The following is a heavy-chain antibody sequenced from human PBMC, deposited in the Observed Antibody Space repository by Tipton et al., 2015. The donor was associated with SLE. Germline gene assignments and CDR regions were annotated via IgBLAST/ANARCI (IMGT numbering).Heavy chain of an antibody. CDR2: IYYSGST. D-gene: IGHD3-22*01. CDR3: ARSDDYYDSSAPFDY. CDR1: GGSISSHY. J-gene: IGHJ4*02. V-gene: IGHV4-59*11. Sequence: TLSLTCTVSGGSISSHYWSWIRQPPGKGLEWIGYIYYSGSTNYNSSLKSRVTISVDTSKNQFSLKLSSVTAADTAVYYCARSDDYYDSSAPFDYWGQGALFTVSS.